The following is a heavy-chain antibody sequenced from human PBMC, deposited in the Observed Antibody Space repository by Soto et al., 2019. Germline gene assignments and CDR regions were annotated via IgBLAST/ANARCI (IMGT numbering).Heavy chain of an antibody. CDR3: ATLRHCRYN. Sequence: AAVKASCKASVNTYTSYDINSVRQAAGHGLEWMGWMDPRSGYTDYAQQFQGRVAMTRNTSISTAYMELSRLRSEDTAVYHCATLRHCRYNWG. CDR2: MDPRSGYT. CDR1: VNTYTSYD. V-gene: IGHV1-8*01. J-gene: IGHJ1*01. D-gene: IGHD5-18*01.